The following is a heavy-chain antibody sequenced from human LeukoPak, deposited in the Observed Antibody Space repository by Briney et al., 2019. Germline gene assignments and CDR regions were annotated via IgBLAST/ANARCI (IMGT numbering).Heavy chain of an antibody. D-gene: IGHD3-16*02. CDR2: ISSSGSTI. CDR3: ARGVDMITFGGVIVNHYFDY. J-gene: IGHJ4*02. V-gene: IGHV3-48*03. Sequence: GGSLRLSCAASGFTFSSYEMNWVRQAPGKGLEWVSYISSSGSTIYYADSVKARYTISRDNAKNSLYLQMNSLRAEDTAVYCCARGVDMITFGGVIVNHYFDYWGQGTLVTVSS. CDR1: GFTFSSYE.